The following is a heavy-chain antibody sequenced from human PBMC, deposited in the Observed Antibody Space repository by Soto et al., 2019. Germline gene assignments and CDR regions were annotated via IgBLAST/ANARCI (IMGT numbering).Heavy chain of an antibody. V-gene: IGHV3-15*07. CDR2: IKSKTDGGTT. J-gene: IGHJ4*02. Sequence: EVQLVESGGGLVQPGGSLRLSCAASGFTFSNAWMNWVRQAPGKGLEWVGRIKSKTDGGTTDYAAPGKGRITISRDDSKNRQYLQINRLKPEDRGGYYCILVPVVVGAGTEFGYWGQGTLVNVPS. D-gene: IGHD2-15*01. CDR1: GFTFSNAW. CDR3: ILVPVVVGAGTEFGY.